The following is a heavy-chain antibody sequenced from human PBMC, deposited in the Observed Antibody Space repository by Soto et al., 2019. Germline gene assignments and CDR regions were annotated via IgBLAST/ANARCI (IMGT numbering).Heavy chain of an antibody. CDR2: ITNTGITT. D-gene: IGHD4-17*01. Sequence: GGSLRLSCAASGFGFSTHALSRVRQAPGKGLEWLSSITNTGITTHYADSVKGRFTISRGNSRNTLHLQMNNLRVDDTAVYYCAKGFDYGDTKHIDHWGQGTLVTVSS. J-gene: IGHJ4*02. V-gene: IGHV3-23*01. CDR1: GFGFSTHA. CDR3: AKGFDYGDTKHIDH.